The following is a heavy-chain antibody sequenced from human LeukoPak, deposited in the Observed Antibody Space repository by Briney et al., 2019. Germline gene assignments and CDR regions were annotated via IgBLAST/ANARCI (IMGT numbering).Heavy chain of an antibody. CDR1: GFTFSSYS. CDR2: IWYDGSNK. CDR3: AKSRTATPFDY. J-gene: IGHJ4*02. V-gene: IGHV3-33*06. Sequence: GGSLRLSCAASGFTFSSYSMNWVRQAPGKGLEWVAVIWYDGSNKYYADSVKGRFTISRDNSKNTLYLQMNSLRAEDTAVYYCAKSRTATPFDYWGQGTLVTVSS. D-gene: IGHD2-15*01.